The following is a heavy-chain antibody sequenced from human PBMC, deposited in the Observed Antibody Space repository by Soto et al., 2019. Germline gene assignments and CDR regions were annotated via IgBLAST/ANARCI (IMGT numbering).Heavy chain of an antibody. Sequence: QVQLVQSGAEVREPGASVKVSCKASGYSFTSLDINWVRQTAGQGLEWTGRMQPSTGRTGYAQKFQGRVTMTRDTSIITAYLELTTLTSDNTACNYGARGVSAVVDYWGKRNILTVSS. V-gene: IGHV1-8*01. CDR1: GYSFTSLD. CDR3: ARGVSAVVDY. CDR2: MQPSTGRT. D-gene: IGHD2-15*01. J-gene: IGHJ4*02.